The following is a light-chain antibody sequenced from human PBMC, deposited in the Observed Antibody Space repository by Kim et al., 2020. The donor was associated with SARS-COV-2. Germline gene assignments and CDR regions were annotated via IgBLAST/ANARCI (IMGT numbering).Light chain of an antibody. Sequence: APGTTATITCGGDAIGTKSVHWYQQTPGQAPVLVIYYDTDRPSGIPERFSASNSGNTATLTVSRVEAGDEADYYCQVWDSGSDQWVFGGGTQLTVL. CDR2: YDT. CDR3: QVWDSGSDQWV. V-gene: IGLV3-21*04. J-gene: IGLJ3*02. CDR1: AIGTKS.